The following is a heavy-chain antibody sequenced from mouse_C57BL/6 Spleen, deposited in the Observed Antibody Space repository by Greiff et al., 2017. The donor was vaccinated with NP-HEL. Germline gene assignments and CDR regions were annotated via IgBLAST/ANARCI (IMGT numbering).Heavy chain of an antibody. Sequence: DVKLVESGGGLVKPGGSLKLSCAASGFTFSSYAMSWVRQTPEKRLEWVATISDGGSYTYYPDNVKGRFTISRDNAKNNLYLQMSHLKSEDTAMYYCARRHYYGSSTWFAYWGQGTLVTVSA. CDR1: GFTFSSYA. V-gene: IGHV5-4*03. D-gene: IGHD1-1*01. J-gene: IGHJ3*01. CDR3: ARRHYYGSSTWFAY. CDR2: ISDGGSYT.